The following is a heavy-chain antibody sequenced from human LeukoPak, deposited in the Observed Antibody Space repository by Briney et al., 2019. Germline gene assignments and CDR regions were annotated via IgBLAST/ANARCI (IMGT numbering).Heavy chain of an antibody. CDR3: ARGSSGWFDDNWFDP. CDR2: ISGSGVST. J-gene: IGHJ5*02. CDR1: GFTFSSYA. D-gene: IGHD6-19*01. V-gene: IGHV3-23*01. Sequence: PGGSLRLSCAASGFTFSSYAMSWVRQAPGKGLEWVSTISGSGVSTYYADSVKGWFTISRDNSKNTLYLQMNSLRAEDTAVYYCARGSSGWFDDNWFDPWGQGTLVTVSS.